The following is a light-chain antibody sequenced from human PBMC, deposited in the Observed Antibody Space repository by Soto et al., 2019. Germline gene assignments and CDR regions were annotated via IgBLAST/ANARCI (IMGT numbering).Light chain of an antibody. Sequence: EIVLTQSPGTLSLSTGERATLSCRASQSVSSSYLAWYHQKPGQAPRLLIYGASSRAAGIPDRFSGSGSGTDFTLTISRLEPEDFAVYYCQQYGSSPYTFGQGTKLEIK. CDR3: QQYGSSPYT. V-gene: IGKV3-20*01. CDR2: GAS. CDR1: QSVSSSY. J-gene: IGKJ2*01.